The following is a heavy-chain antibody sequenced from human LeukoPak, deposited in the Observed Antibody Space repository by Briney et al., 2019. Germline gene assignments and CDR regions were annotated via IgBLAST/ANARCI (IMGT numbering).Heavy chain of an antibody. CDR2: ISAYNGNT. CDR3: ARDRRYCTNGVCYRFDY. V-gene: IGHV1-18*01. D-gene: IGHD2-8*01. Sequence: ASVKVSYKASGYTFTSYGISWVRQAPGQGLEWMGWISAYNGNTNYAQKLQGRVTMTTDTSTSTAYMELRSLRSDDTAVYYCARDRRYCTNGVCYRFDYWGQGTLVTVSS. CDR1: GYTFTSYG. J-gene: IGHJ4*02.